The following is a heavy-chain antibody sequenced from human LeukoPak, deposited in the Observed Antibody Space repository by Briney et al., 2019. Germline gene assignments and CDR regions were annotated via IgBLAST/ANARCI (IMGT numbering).Heavy chain of an antibody. D-gene: IGHD3-10*01. V-gene: IGHV1-8*01. CDR1: GYTFTSYD. Sequence: ASVKVSCKASGYTFTSYDINWVRQATGQGLEWMGWMNPNSGNTGYAQKFQGRVTMTRNTSISTAYMELSSPRSEDTAVYYCPRRRRGVVRGLAPFDPWGQGTLVTVSS. CDR3: PRRRRGVVRGLAPFDP. J-gene: IGHJ5*02. CDR2: MNPNSGNT.